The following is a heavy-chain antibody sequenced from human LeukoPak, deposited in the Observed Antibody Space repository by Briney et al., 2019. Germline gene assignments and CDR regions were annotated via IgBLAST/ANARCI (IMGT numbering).Heavy chain of an antibody. Sequence: SETLSLTCTVSGGSISSYYWSWIRQPPGKGLEWIGYIYYSGSTNYNPSLRSRVTISVDTSKNQFSLKLSSVTAADTAVYYCARDPGYCSGGSCYFDYWGQGTLVTVSS. J-gene: IGHJ4*02. CDR3: ARDPGYCSGGSCYFDY. V-gene: IGHV4-59*01. D-gene: IGHD2-15*01. CDR1: GGSISSYY. CDR2: IYYSGST.